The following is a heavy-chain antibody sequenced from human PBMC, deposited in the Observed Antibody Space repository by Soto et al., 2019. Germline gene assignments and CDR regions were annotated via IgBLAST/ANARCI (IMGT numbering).Heavy chain of an antibody. J-gene: IGHJ4*02. CDR3: ARSGYMTTDRYDY. CDR1: GGSISSYY. CDR2: IYYSGST. D-gene: IGHD4-4*01. V-gene: IGHV4-59*01. Sequence: SETLSLTCTVSGGSISSYYWSWIRQPPGKGLEWIGYIYYSGSTNYNPSLKSRVTISVDTSKNQFSLKLSSVTAADTAVYYCARSGYMTTDRYDYWGQGTLVTVSS.